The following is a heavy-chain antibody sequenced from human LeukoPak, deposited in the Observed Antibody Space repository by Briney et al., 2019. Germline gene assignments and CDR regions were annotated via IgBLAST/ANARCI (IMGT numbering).Heavy chain of an antibody. D-gene: IGHD3-22*01. J-gene: IGHJ3*02. Sequence: GGSLRLSCAASGFTFSSYAMSWVRQAPGKGLEWVSAISGSGGSTYYADSVKGRFTISRDNSKNTLYLQMNSLRAEDTAVYYCAKLPPGANYDSSGYRPPGDAFDIWGQGTMVTVSS. CDR3: AKLPPGANYDSSGYRPPGDAFDI. V-gene: IGHV3-23*01. CDR2: ISGSGGST. CDR1: GFTFSSYA.